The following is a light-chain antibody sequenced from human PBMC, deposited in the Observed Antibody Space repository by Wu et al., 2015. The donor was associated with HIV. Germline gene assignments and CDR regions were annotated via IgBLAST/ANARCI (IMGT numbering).Light chain of an antibody. CDR1: ESISGY. CDR3: QQRSNWPPVT. CDR2: GAS. V-gene: IGKV3-11*01. J-gene: IGKJ3*01. Sequence: DIVLTQSPDTLSLSPGERATLSCRVSESISGYLAWFQQRPGQPPTLLIYGASSRAAGIPDRFSGSGSGTDFSLTISRLEPEDFAVYYCQQRSNWPPVTFGPGTKVDIK.